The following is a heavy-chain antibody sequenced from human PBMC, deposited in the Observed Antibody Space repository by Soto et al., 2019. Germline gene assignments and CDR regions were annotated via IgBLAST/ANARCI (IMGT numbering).Heavy chain of an antibody. CDR3: AREPRYCRGGSCSITGDAYDI. Sequence: EVHLVESGGGLVQPGGSLRLSCTASGFIVSDTYVNWVRQAPGKGLEWVSVISNRGDTHYADSVRGRFSLSRDISDNTLYLQMNNLRVEDTAVYYCAREPRYCRGGSCSITGDAYDIWGQGTMVTVSS. CDR1: GFIVSDTY. V-gene: IGHV3-66*01. D-gene: IGHD2-15*01. J-gene: IGHJ3*02. CDR2: ISNRGDT.